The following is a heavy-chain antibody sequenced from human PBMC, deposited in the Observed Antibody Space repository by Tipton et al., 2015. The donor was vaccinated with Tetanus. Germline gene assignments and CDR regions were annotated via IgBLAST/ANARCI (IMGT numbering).Heavy chain of an antibody. D-gene: IGHD2-15*01. Sequence: SLRLSCAASGFTFGSSAMNWVRQAPGKGLEWISYIGSSSQTIYYADSVKGRFTISRDNAKSSLYLQMRSLRDEDTVMYYCVFGRGGGGCDYWGEGTLVTVSS. CDR1: GFTFGSSA. CDR3: VFGRGGGGCDY. J-gene: IGHJ4*02. CDR2: IGSSSQTI. V-gene: IGHV3-48*02.